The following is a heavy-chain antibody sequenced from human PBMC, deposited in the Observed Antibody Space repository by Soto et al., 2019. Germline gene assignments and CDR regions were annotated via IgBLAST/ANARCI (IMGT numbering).Heavy chain of an antibody. V-gene: IGHV3-53*01. J-gene: IGHJ6*01. CDR2: IYNGGRP. CDR1: GFTVRTNF. CDR3: AREEGSAYNFGYGMDV. Sequence: GGSLRLSCAASGFTVRTNFMNWVRQAPGKGLEWVSIIYNGGRPDYADSVKGRFTVSRDNSKNTLYLQMNSLRVEDTGVYYCAREEGSAYNFGYGMDVWGKGPRSPSPQ. D-gene: IGHD5-18*01.